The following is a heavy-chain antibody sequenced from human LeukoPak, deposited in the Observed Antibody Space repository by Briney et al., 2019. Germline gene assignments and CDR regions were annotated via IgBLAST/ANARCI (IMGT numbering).Heavy chain of an antibody. J-gene: IGHJ3*02. D-gene: IGHD3-3*01. CDR3: AKDGGYYDFWSGYYLSGAFDI. Sequence: GGSLSLSCALSGFPFCLYAIRCAPHAPGRAGVGVSAISGCGRRTYYADSVKRRFTISRDNSKNTLYLQMNSLRAEDTAVYYCAKDGGYYDFWSGYYLSGAFDIWGQGTMVTVSS. CDR2: ISGCGRRT. CDR1: GFPFCLYA. V-gene: IGHV3-23*01.